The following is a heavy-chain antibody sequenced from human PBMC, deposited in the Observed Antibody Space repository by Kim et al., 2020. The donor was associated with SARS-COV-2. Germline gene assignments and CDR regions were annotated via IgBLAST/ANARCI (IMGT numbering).Heavy chain of an antibody. Sequence: KFHGRVTVTRDTSASTAYMELSSLRSEDTAVYYCAREAYSSGWPNGAFDIWGQGTMVTVSS. CDR3: AREAYSSGWPNGAFDI. J-gene: IGHJ3*02. V-gene: IGHV1-3*01. D-gene: IGHD6-19*01.